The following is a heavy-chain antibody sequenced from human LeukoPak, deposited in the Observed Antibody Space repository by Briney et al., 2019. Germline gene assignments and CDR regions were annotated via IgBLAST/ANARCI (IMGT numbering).Heavy chain of an antibody. J-gene: IGHJ6*02. CDR2: TYYTGTT. V-gene: IGHV4-39*01. D-gene: IGHD6-19*01. CDR3: ARPQSAAGYSMDV. Sequence: PSETLSLTCTVSGGSISSSSYYWVWIRQPPGQGLEWIGSTYYTGTTYYNASLKSRLTVSVDRSKNQFSLKLTSVTAADTAVYYCARPQSAAGYSMDVWGQGTTVTVSS. CDR1: GGSISSSSYY.